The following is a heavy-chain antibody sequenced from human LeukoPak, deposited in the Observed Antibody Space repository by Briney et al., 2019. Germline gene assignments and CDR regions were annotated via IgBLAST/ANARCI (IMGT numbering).Heavy chain of an antibody. Sequence: GGALRISCAAPGFTFSSYAMSLVRQAPGEGPEWVSTINGIGVNTYYTDSVKGRFTVSRDNSKNTVYLQMNSLRAEDTAVYYCAKRRGCSGSSCYSDHWGQGTLVTVSS. CDR3: AKRRGCSGSSCYSDH. V-gene: IGHV3-23*01. CDR1: GFTFSSYA. CDR2: INGIGVNT. J-gene: IGHJ4*02. D-gene: IGHD2-15*01.